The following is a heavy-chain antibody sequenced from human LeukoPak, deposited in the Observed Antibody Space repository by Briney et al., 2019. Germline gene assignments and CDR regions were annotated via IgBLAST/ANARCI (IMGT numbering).Heavy chain of an antibody. CDR3: ASPGDCSSTSCYWRI. CDR1: GYTFTGYY. Sequence: GASVKVSCKASGYTFTGYYMHWVRQAPGQGLEWMGWINPNSGGTNYAQKFQGRVTMTRDTSISTAYMELSRLRSDDTAVYYCASPGDCSSTSCYWRIWGQGTLVTVSS. CDR2: INPNSGGT. J-gene: IGHJ4*02. D-gene: IGHD2-2*01. V-gene: IGHV1-2*02.